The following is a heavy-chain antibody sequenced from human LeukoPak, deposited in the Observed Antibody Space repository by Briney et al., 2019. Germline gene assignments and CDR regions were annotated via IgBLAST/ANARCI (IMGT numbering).Heavy chain of an antibody. D-gene: IGHD6-13*01. Sequence: SETLSLTCTVSGGSISSSSYYWGWIRQPPGKGLEWIGSIYYSGSIYYNPSLKSRVTISVDTSKNQFSLKLSSVTAADTAVYYCARAWQQRFDPWGQGTLVTVSS. J-gene: IGHJ5*02. CDR3: ARAWQQRFDP. CDR1: GGSISSSSYY. CDR2: IYYSGSI. V-gene: IGHV4-39*07.